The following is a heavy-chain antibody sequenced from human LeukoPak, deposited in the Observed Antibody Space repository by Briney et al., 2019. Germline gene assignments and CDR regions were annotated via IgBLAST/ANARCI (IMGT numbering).Heavy chain of an antibody. CDR3: ARAWTGDY. D-gene: IGHD3/OR15-3a*01. V-gene: IGHV3-53*01. Sequence: PGGSLRVSCAASGLSVSDNYMTWVRQAPGKGLDWVSIIYPNGRAYYADSVKGRFTISRDNSKNTLNLQMNSLRVEDTAVYYCARAWTGDYWGQGTLVTVSS. CDR1: GLSVSDNY. CDR2: IYPNGRA. J-gene: IGHJ4*02.